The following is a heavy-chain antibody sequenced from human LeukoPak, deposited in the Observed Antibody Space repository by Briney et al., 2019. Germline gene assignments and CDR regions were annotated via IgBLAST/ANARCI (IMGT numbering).Heavy chain of an antibody. D-gene: IGHD2-2*01. V-gene: IGHV3-30*03. CDR3: ASLHPYDYGDL. CDR1: GFTFSSYG. J-gene: IGHJ4*02. CDR2: ISYDGSNK. Sequence: PGGSLRLSCAASGFTFSSYGMHWVRQAPGKGLEWVAVISYDGSNKYYADSVKGRFTTSRDNAKNSLYLQMNSLRAEDTAVYYCASLHPYDYGDLWGQGTLVTVSS.